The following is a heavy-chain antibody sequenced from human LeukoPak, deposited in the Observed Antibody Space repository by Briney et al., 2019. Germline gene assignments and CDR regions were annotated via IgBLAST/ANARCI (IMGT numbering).Heavy chain of an antibody. J-gene: IGHJ6*03. CDR1: GYTFTSYG. Sequence: ASVKVSCKASGYTFTSYGIGWVRQAPGQGLEWMGWVSAYSGNTHYAQKFQGRVTMTTDTSTTTAYMELRGLRSDDTAVYYCARSEKPNWGNYYYYCMDVWGKGTTVTVSS. V-gene: IGHV1-18*01. CDR2: VSAYSGNT. CDR3: ARSEKPNWGNYYYYCMDV. D-gene: IGHD7-27*01.